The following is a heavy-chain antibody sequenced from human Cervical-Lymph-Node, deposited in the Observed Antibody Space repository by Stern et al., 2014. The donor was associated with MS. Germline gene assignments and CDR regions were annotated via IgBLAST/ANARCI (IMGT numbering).Heavy chain of an antibody. J-gene: IGHJ6*02. V-gene: IGHV1-69*01. CDR1: GGTFSSYA. CDR3: ASVPIRAYGGNSRYYYYYYDMDV. D-gene: IGHD4-23*01. Sequence: QVQLVESGAEVKKPGSSVKVSCKASGGTFSSYAISWARNAPGQGLAWMGGILPIFGTENYPPKVQGRVTFTAEQLPSTALMELSSLRSEDTAVYYCASVPIRAYGGNSRYYYYYYDMDVWGQGTTVTVSS. CDR2: ILPIFGTE.